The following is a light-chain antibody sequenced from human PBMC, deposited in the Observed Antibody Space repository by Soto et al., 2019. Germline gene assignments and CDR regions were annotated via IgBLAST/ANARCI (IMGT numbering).Light chain of an antibody. CDR2: GND. Sequence: QSVLTQPPSVSGAPGQRATISCTGSNSNIGAGYDVHWYQQLPGTAPKLLIYGNDNRPSGVPDRFSGSKSGTSASLAITGLQAEDEADYYCQSYDSSLSGYVFGTGTKVTVL. CDR1: NSNIGAGYD. V-gene: IGLV1-40*01. J-gene: IGLJ1*01. CDR3: QSYDSSLSGYV.